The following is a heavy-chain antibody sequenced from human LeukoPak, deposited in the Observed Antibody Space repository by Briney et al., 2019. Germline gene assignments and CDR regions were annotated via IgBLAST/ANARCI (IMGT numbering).Heavy chain of an antibody. Sequence: SETLSLICTVSGGSISSSSYYWGWIRQPPGKGLEWIGSIYYSGSTYYNPSLKSRVTISVDTSKNQFSLKLSSVTAADTAVYYCARGDMVRGVISGYYYYYMDVWGKGTTVTVSS. V-gene: IGHV4-39*07. D-gene: IGHD3-10*01. CDR1: GGSISSSSYY. CDR2: IYYSGST. J-gene: IGHJ6*03. CDR3: ARGDMVRGVISGYYYYYMDV.